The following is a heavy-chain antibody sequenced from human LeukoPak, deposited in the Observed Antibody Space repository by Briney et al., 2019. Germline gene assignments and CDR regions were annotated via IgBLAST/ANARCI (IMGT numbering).Heavy chain of an antibody. V-gene: IGHV3-74*01. CDR2: INSDGSST. CDR1: GFTFSSYW. CDR3: AREAGHADAFDI. Sequence: GGSLRLSCAASGFTFSSYWMHWVRHAPGKGLVWVSRINSDGSSTSYADSVQGRFTISRDNAKNTLYLQMTSMRAEDTAVCYCAREAGHADAFDIWGQGTMVTVSS. J-gene: IGHJ3*02.